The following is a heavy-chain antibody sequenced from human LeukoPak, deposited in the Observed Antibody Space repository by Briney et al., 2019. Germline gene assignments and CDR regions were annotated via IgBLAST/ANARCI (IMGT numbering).Heavy chain of an antibody. CDR3: ARVHGDKRLDAFDI. Sequence: TSEPLSLTCTVSGGSISSGDYYWSWIRQPPGKGLEWIGYIYCSGSTYYNPSLKSRVTISVDTSKNQFSLKLSSVTAADTAVYYCARVHGDKRLDAFDIWGQGTMVTVSS. V-gene: IGHV4-30-4*01. CDR2: IYCSGST. D-gene: IGHD4-23*01. J-gene: IGHJ3*02. CDR1: GGSISSGDYY.